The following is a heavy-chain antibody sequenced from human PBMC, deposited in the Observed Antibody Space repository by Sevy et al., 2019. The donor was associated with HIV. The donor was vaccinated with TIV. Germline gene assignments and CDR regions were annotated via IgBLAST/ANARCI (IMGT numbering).Heavy chain of an antibody. D-gene: IGHD2-2*01. CDR3: AKVLHIVVVPAAIDYCYGMEV. CDR2: IRFDGTIK. V-gene: IGHV3-30*02. CDR1: GFTFSTYG. Sequence: GGSLRLSCAASGFTFSTYGMHWVRQAPGKGLEWVAFIRFDGTIKYYTDSVKGRLTISRDNSKNTLYLQMNSLRAEDTAVYFCAKVLHIVVVPAAIDYCYGMEVWGQGTTVTVSS. J-gene: IGHJ6*02.